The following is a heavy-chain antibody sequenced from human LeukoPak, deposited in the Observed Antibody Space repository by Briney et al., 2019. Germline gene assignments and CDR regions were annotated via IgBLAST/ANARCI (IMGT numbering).Heavy chain of an antibody. CDR2: ISSSGSTI. J-gene: IGHJ3*02. V-gene: IGHV3-11*01. CDR1: GFTFSDYY. D-gene: IGHD3-9*01. Sequence: KAGGSLRLSCAASGFTFSDYYMSWIRQAPGKGLEWVSYISSSGSTIYYADSVKGRFTISRDNAKNSLYLQMNSLRAEDTAVYYCARDTYDILTGYQPPDAFDIWGQGTMVTVSS. CDR3: ARDTYDILTGYQPPDAFDI.